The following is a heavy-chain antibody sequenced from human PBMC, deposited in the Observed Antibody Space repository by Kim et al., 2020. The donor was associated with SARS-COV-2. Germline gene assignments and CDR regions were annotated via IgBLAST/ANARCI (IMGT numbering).Heavy chain of an antibody. J-gene: IGHJ6*02. CDR2: IYYSGST. CDR3: ARDRCGGDCYAWGDYYYGMDV. Sequence: SETLSLTCTVSGGSISSYYWSWIRQPPGKGLEWIGYIYYSGSTNYNPSLKSRVTISVDTSKNQFSLKLSSVTAADTAVYYCARDRCGGDCYAWGDYYYGMDVWGQGTTVTVSS. D-gene: IGHD2-21*02. V-gene: IGHV4-59*01. CDR1: GGSISSYY.